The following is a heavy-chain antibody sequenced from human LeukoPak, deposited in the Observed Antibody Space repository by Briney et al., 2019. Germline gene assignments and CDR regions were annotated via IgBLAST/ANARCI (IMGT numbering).Heavy chain of an antibody. D-gene: IGHD1-26*01. V-gene: IGHV3-7*01. CDR2: IKQDGSEK. CDR1: GFTFSSYW. CDR3: ARESGSYCSVFDY. J-gene: IGHJ4*02. Sequence: GGSLRLSCAGSGFTFSSYWVSWVRQPPGKGLEWVANIKQDGSEKYYVDSVKGRFTISRDNAKNSLYLQMNSLRAEDTAVYYCARESGSYCSVFDYWGQGTLVTVSS.